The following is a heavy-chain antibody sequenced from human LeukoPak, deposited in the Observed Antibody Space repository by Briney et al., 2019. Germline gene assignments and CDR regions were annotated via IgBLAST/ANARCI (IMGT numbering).Heavy chain of an antibody. J-gene: IGHJ4*02. CDR1: GYSISSGYY. D-gene: IGHD1-26*01. CDR3: ARDQGGATTSRVDY. CDR2: IYHSGST. V-gene: IGHV4-38-2*02. Sequence: PSETLSLTCTVSGYSISSGYYWGWIRRPPGKGLEWIGSIYHSGSTYYNPSLKSRVTISVDTSKNQFSLKLSSVTAADTAVYYCARDQGGATTSRVDYWGQGTLVTVSS.